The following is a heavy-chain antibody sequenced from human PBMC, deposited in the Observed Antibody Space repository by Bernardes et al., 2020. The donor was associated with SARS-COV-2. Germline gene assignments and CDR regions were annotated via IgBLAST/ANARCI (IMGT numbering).Heavy chain of an antibody. D-gene: IGHD3-3*01. CDR1: GFTFSSYA. V-gene: IGHV3-23*01. Sequence: GGSLRLSCAASGFTFSSYAMSWVRQAPGKGLEWVSAISGSGGSIYYADSVRGRFTISRDNAKNSLYLQMNSLRAEDTALYYCAGSPSDFWSGYYRIDYWGQGTLVTVSS. CDR3: AGSPSDFWSGYYRIDY. CDR2: ISGSGGSI. J-gene: IGHJ4*02.